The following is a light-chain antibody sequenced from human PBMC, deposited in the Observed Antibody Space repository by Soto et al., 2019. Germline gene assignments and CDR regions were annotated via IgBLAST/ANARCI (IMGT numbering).Light chain of an antibody. V-gene: IGKV2-28*01. J-gene: IGKJ1*01. CDR3: MQALRTQWT. CDR2: LGS. CDR1: QSLLHNNGYNY. Sequence: DIVMTQSPLSLPVTPGEPASISCRSSQSLLHNNGYNYLDWYVQKPGQSPQLLIYLGSNRASGVPGRFSGSGSGTDFTLKISRVEAEDVGVYYCMQALRTQWTSGQGTKVDIK.